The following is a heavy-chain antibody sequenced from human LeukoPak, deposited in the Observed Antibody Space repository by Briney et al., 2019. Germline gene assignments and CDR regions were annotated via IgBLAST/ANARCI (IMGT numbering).Heavy chain of an antibody. Sequence: SETLSLTCAVYGGSFSGYYWSWIRQPPGKGLEWIGEINHSGSTNYNPSLKSRVTISVDTSKNQFSLKLSSVTAADTAVYYCASSAGDHYFDYWGQGTLVTVSS. V-gene: IGHV4-34*01. CDR1: GGSFSGYY. J-gene: IGHJ4*02. CDR3: ASSAGDHYFDY. CDR2: INHSGST.